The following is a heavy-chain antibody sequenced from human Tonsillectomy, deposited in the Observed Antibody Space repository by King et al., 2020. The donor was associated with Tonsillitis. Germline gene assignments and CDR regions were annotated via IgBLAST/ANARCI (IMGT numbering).Heavy chain of an antibody. CDR3: AGGQFYYDRSGYHDAFDI. J-gene: IGHJ3*02. V-gene: IGHV1-46*01. Sequence: VQLVESGAEVKKPGASVKVSCKASGYTFSIYYIHWVRQAPGQGLEWMGIINPSAASTSYPQKFLGRVTMTSDTSTSIVYMELSSLRSEDTAVYYCAGGQFYYDRSGYHDAFDIWGHGTMVTVSS. CDR1: GYTFSIYY. CDR2: INPSAAST. D-gene: IGHD3-22*01.